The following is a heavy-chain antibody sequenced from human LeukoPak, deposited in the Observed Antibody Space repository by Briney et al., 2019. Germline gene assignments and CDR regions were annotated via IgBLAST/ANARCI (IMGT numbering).Heavy chain of an antibody. Sequence: PGESLKISCKGSGYSFSTYWIGWVRQMPGKGLEWMGLIFPGDSDTRYSPSFQGQVTFSADKSITTAYLQWSSLKASDTAMYYCARWVTADRGKKDAFDIWGQGTMVTVSS. V-gene: IGHV5-51*01. CDR3: ARWVTADRGKKDAFDI. J-gene: IGHJ3*02. CDR1: GYSFSTYW. D-gene: IGHD2-21*02. CDR2: IFPGDSDT.